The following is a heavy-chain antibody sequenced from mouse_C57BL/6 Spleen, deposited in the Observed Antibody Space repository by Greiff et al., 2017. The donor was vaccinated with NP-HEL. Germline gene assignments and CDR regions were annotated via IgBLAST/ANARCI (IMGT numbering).Heavy chain of an antibody. CDR3: ARHELVYAMDY. CDR1: GYTFTEYT. V-gene: IGHV1-62-2*01. Sequence: QVQLKESGAELVKPGASVKLSCKASGYTFTEYTIHWVKQMPGQGLEWIGWFYPGSGSIKYNEKFKDKATLTAYKSSSTVYMELSRLTSEDSAVYFCARHELVYAMDYWGQGTSVTVSS. CDR2: FYPGSGSI. J-gene: IGHJ4*01.